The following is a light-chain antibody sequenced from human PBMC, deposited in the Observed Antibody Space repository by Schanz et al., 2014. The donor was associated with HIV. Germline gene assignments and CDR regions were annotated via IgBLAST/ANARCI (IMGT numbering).Light chain of an antibody. CDR3: QQYDSYPYT. CDR1: QYISSW. J-gene: IGKJ2*01. V-gene: IGKV1-5*03. Sequence: DIQMTQSPSTLSASIGDGVTISCRASQYISSWLAWYQQKPGQAPSLLIYRASSLEGGVPSRFSGSGSGTEFTLTISSLQPADFATYYCQQYDSYPYTFGQGTKLEIK. CDR2: RAS.